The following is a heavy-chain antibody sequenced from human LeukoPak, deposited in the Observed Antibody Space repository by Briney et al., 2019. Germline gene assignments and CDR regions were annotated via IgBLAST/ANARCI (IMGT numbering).Heavy chain of an antibody. V-gene: IGHV4-39*07. CDR3: ARDIRSFDY. CDR1: GGSISSSSYY. J-gene: IGHJ4*02. CDR2: IYYSGST. D-gene: IGHD1-14*01. Sequence: PSETLSLTCTVSGGSISSSSYYWGWNRQPPGKGLEWIGSIYYSGSTYYNPSLKSRVTISVDTSKNQFSLKLSSVTAADTAVYYCARDIRSFDYWGQGTLVTVSS.